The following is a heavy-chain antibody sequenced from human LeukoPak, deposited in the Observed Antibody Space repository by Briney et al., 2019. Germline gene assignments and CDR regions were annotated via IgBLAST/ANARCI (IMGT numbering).Heavy chain of an antibody. CDR1: GFTFSSYG. CDR2: IRYDGSNK. D-gene: IGHD1-14*01. J-gene: IGHJ4*02. V-gene: IGHV3-30*02. Sequence: GGSLRLSCAASGFTFSSYGMHWVRQAPGKGLEWVAFIRYDGSNKYYADSVKGRFTISRDNSKNTLYLQMNSLRAEDTAVYYCANVYNSLPWGRLWNRKGTTLDYWGQGTLVTVSS. CDR3: ANVYNSLPWGRLWNRKGTTLDY.